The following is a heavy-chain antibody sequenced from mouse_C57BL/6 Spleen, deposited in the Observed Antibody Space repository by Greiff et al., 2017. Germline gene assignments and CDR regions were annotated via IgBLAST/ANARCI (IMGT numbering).Heavy chain of an antibody. CDR2: ISDGGSYT. CDR3: ARDRGLPYCDY. V-gene: IGHV5-4*01. D-gene: IGHD2-2*01. J-gene: IGHJ2*01. Sequence: EVKLVESGGGLVKPGGSLKLSCAASGFTFSSYAMSWVRQTPEKRLEWVATISDGGSYTYYPDNVKGRFTISRDKAKNNLYLQMSHLKSEDTAMYYCARDRGLPYCDYWGQGTTLTVSS. CDR1: GFTFSSYA.